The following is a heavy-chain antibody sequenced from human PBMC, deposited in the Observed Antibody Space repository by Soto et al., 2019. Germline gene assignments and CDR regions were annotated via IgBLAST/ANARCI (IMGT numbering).Heavy chain of an antibody. CDR2: TSWNSGSI. J-gene: IGHJ4*02. CDR1: GFTFDDYA. D-gene: IGHD5-18*01. CDR3: AKGGAGDVDTAMVTAPSDY. Sequence: EVQLVESGGGLVQPGRSLRLSCAASGFTFDDYAMHWVRQAPGKGLEWVSGTSWNSGSIGYADSVKGRFTISRDNAKNSLYLQMNSLRAEDTALYYCAKGGAGDVDTAMVTAPSDYWGQGTLVTVSS. V-gene: IGHV3-9*01.